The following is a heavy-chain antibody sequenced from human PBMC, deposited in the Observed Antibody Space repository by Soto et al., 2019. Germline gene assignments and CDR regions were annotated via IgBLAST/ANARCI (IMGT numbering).Heavy chain of an antibody. J-gene: IGHJ4*02. CDR2: ISGSGGST. CDR3: AKTQRLGSVIYYFDY. D-gene: IGHD6-25*01. V-gene: IGHV3-23*01. Sequence: EVQLLESGGGLVQPGGSLRLSCAASGFTFSSYAMSWVRQAPGKGLEWVSAISGSGGSTYYADSVKGRFTISRDNSKTTLYLQMTSLRAEDTAVYYCAKTQRLGSVIYYFDYWGQGTLVTVSS. CDR1: GFTFSSYA.